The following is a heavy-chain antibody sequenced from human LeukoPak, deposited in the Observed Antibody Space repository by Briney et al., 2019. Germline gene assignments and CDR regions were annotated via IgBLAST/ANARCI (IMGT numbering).Heavy chain of an antibody. Sequence: ASVTVSCKASVYTFTGYYMHGVRPAPGQGLKWMGWINPNSGGTNYAQQFQGRVTMTRDTSISTAYMELSRLRSDDTAVYYCVRDLRVASSTSCYSLGYRGQGTLVTASS. CDR2: INPNSGGT. CDR3: VRDLRVASSTSCYSLGY. D-gene: IGHD2-2*02. V-gene: IGHV1-2*02. CDR1: VYTFTGYY. J-gene: IGHJ4*02.